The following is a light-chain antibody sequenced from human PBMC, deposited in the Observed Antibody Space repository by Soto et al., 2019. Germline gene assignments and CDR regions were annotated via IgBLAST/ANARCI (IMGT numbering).Light chain of an antibody. CDR2: RAS. J-gene: IGKJ1*01. V-gene: IGKV3-11*01. CDR3: QQRTDWHRT. CDR1: QSVSRN. Sequence: EVVLTQSPATLYLSPGERATLSCRASQSVSRNLACYQQKPGQAPRLLIYRASTRATGIPARFSGSGSGTDFSLSISSLQPEDFAVYYCQQRTDWHRTFGQGTKVEVK.